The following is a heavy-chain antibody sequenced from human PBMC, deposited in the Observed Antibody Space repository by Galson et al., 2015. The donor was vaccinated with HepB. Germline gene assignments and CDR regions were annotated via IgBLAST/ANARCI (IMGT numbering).Heavy chain of an antibody. CDR3: TRARSPCDDVEDSDI. Sequence: SLRLSCAASGFTFSSYGMHWVRQAPGKGLEWVAVISYDGSNKYYADSVKGRFTISRDNSKNTLDLEMNSLRAEDTAVYYCTRARSPCDDVEDSDIWVQGTMVTVSS. CDR2: ISYDGSNK. V-gene: IGHV3-30*03. CDR1: GFTFSSYG. J-gene: IGHJ3*02. D-gene: IGHD1-1*01.